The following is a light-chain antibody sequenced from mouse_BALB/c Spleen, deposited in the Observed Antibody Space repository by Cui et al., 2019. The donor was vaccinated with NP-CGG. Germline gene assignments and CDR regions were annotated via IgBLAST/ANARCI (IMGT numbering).Light chain of an antibody. Sequence: QTVVTQESALTTSPGETVTLTCRSSMRAVTTSNYANWVQEKPDHLFTGLIGGTNNRAPGVPARFSGSLIGDKAALTITGAQTEDEAIYFCALWYSNHWVFGGGTKLTVL. V-gene: IGLV1*01. CDR2: GTN. CDR1: MRAVTTSNY. J-gene: IGLJ1*01. CDR3: ALWYSNHWV.